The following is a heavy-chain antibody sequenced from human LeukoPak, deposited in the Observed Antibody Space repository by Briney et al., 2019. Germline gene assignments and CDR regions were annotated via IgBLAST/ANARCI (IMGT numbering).Heavy chain of an antibody. D-gene: IGHD4-17*01. CDR1: GYTFTSYA. J-gene: IGHJ4*02. CDR2: INAGNGNT. V-gene: IGHV1-3*01. CDR3: ARNYGVYIGIMAPFDY. Sequence: GASVKVSCKASGYTFTSYAMHWVRQAPGQRLEWMGWINAGNGNTKYSQKFQGRVTITRDTSASTAYMELSSLRSEDTAVYYCARNYGVYIGIMAPFDYWGQGTLVTVSS.